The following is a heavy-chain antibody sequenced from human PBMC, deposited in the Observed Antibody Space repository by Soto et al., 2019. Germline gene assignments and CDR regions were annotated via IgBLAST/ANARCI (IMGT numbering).Heavy chain of an antibody. CDR1: GFTFSSYS. CDR3: ARDRELYGSGSYYNRYYYYYGMDV. J-gene: IGHJ6*02. Sequence: PGGSPRLSCAASGFTFSSYSMNWVRQAPGKGLEWVSYISSSSSTIYYADSVKGRFTISRDNAKNSLYLQMNSLRDEDTAVYYCARDRELYGSGSYYNRYYYYYGMDVWGQGTTVTVSS. D-gene: IGHD3-10*01. V-gene: IGHV3-48*02. CDR2: ISSSSSTI.